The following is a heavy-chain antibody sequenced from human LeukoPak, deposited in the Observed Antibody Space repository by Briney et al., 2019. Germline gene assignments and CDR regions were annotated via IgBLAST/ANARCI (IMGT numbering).Heavy chain of an antibody. Sequence: PSETLSLTCAVYGGSFSGYYWSRIRQPPGKGLEWIGEINHSGSTNYNPSLKSRVTISVDTSKNQFSLKLSSVTAADTAVYYCARGNPPSPYYYYGMDVWGQGTTVTVSS. V-gene: IGHV4-34*01. CDR3: ARGNPPSPYYYYGMDV. CDR1: GGSFSGYY. J-gene: IGHJ6*02. CDR2: INHSGST.